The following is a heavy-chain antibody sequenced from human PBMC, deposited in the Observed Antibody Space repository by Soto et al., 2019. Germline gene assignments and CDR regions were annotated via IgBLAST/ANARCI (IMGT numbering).Heavy chain of an antibody. D-gene: IGHD2-15*01. CDR1: GGSISSYY. V-gene: IGHV4-59*08. CDR2: IYYSGST. J-gene: IGHJ3*02. Sequence: QVQLQESGPGLVKPSETLSLTCTVSGGSISSYYWSWIRQPPGKGLEWIGYIYYSGSTNYNPSLKSRVTISVDTSKNQFSLKLSSVTAADTAVYYCARRDTLGYCSGGSCEDAFDIWGQGTMVTVSS. CDR3: ARRDTLGYCSGGSCEDAFDI.